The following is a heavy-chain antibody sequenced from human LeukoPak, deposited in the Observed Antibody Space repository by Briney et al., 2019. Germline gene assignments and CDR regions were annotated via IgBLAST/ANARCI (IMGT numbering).Heavy chain of an antibody. D-gene: IGHD6-13*01. J-gene: IGHJ4*02. CDR3: AKGNAAAGIYD. CDR1: GFTFSSYS. V-gene: IGHV3-21*03. Sequence: GGSLRLSCAASGFTFSSYSMNWVRQAPGKGLEWVSSISSSSSYIYYADSVKGRFTFSRDNSKNTLYLQMNSLRAEDTAVYYCAKGNAAAGIYDWGQGILVTVSS. CDR2: ISSSSSYI.